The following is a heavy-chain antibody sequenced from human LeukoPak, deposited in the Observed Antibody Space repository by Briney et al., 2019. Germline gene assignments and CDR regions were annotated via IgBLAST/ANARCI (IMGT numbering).Heavy chain of an antibody. V-gene: IGHV3-21*01. CDR1: GFTFSSYS. D-gene: IGHD6-19*01. Sequence: PGGSLRLSCAASGFTFSSYSMNWVRQAPGKGLEWVSSISSSSSYIYYADSVKGRFTISRDNAKNSLYLQMNSLRAEDTAVYYCARRGARAAVAGSYWYFDLWGRGTLVTVSS. CDR3: ARRGARAAVAGSYWYFDL. CDR2: ISSSSSYI. J-gene: IGHJ2*01.